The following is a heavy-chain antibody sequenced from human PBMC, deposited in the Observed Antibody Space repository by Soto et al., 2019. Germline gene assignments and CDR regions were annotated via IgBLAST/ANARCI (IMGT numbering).Heavy chain of an antibody. V-gene: IGHV4-61*01. Sequence: SETLSLTCTVSGGSVSSGSYYWSWIRQPPGKGLEWIGYIYYSGSTNYNPSLTSRVTISVDTSTTQFSLKLSSVTAADTAVYSCARDQDSSGWYDALDIWDQGAMLTVSS. D-gene: IGHD6-19*01. J-gene: IGHJ3*02. CDR1: GGSVSSGSYY. CDR2: IYYSGST. CDR3: ARDQDSSGWYDALDI.